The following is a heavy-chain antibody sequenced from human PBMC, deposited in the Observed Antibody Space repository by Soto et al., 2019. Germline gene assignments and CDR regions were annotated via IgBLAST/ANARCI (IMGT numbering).Heavy chain of an antibody. CDR2: ISGGGDTT. Sequence: EVQLLESGGGLVQPGGSLRLSCAASGFTFNNYAMTWVRQAPGKGLEWVSAISGGGDTTSYADSVKGRFTVSRDGSKNTLYLQMSSLRAEDTALYYCAKGRGGSGSLTPCVDFWGQGTLVTVSS. CDR3: AKGRGGSGSLTPCVDF. J-gene: IGHJ4*02. V-gene: IGHV3-23*01. D-gene: IGHD3-10*01. CDR1: GFTFNNYA.